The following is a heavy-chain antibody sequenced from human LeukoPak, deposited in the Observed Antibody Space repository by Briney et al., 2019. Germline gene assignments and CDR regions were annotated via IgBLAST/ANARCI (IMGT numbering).Heavy chain of an antibody. CDR3: AKEGSGSSPRSDY. J-gene: IGHJ4*02. D-gene: IGHD1-26*01. V-gene: IGHV3-23*01. CDR1: GFDFSSYA. CDR2: IESDTTT. Sequence: GGSLRLSCEASGFDFSSYALTWVRQAPGEGLEWVSTIESDTTTNYADSVKGRFFISRDNSKNTLYLQMTSLRAEDTAVYYCAKEGSGSSPRSDYWAREPWSPSPQ.